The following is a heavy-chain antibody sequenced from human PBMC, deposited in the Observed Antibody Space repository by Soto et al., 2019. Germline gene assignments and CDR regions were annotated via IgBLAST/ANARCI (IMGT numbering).Heavy chain of an antibody. CDR2: IKEDASEE. CDR1: GFTFSTYW. Sequence: EVQLVQSGGDLVQPGGSLRLSCVASGFTFSTYWMTWVRQAPGMGLEWVAGIKEDASEEVYVDSVKGRFSISSDNAKNSLYLQLDSLRAGETAVYYCATAISSPFSNFDSWGQVSLVTVSS. V-gene: IGHV3-7*01. CDR3: ATAISSPFSNFDS. D-gene: IGHD2-2*01. J-gene: IGHJ4*02.